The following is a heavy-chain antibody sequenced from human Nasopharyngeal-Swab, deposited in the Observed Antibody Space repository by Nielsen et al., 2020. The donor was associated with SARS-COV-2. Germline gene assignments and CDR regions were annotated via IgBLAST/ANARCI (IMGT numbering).Heavy chain of an antibody. CDR1: GYTFTGYD. D-gene: IGHD2/OR15-2a*01. V-gene: IGHV1-2*02. CDR2: INPNSGGT. Sequence: ASVKVSCKASGYTFTGYDMHWVRQAPGQGLEWMGWINPNSGGTNYAQRFQGRVTMTRDTSISPDYMELSRLRSDDTAVYYCARVLATYFDCWGQGTLVTVSS. J-gene: IGHJ4*02. CDR3: ARVLATYFDC.